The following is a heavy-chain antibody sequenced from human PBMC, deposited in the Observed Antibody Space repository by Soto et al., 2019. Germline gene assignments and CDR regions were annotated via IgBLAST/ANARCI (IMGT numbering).Heavy chain of an antibody. Sequence: TSETLSLTCTVSGAYMINIYYYWSWVRQTPGKGLEWIGHVFHNGRTYYNPSLKGRVGILVDTSRNHFSLNLNSMTVADAAVYYCARWVEVSLDYFDSWGQGIPVTVSS. CDR3: ARWVEVSLDYFDS. D-gene: IGHD1-1*01. V-gene: IGHV4-30-4*01. J-gene: IGHJ4*02. CDR2: VFHNGRT. CDR1: GAYMINIYYY.